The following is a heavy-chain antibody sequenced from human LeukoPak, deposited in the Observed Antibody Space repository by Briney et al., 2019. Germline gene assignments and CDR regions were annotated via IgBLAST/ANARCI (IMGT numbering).Heavy chain of an antibody. D-gene: IGHD5-12*01. J-gene: IGHJ4*02. CDR3: ARTSGYAAPLEY. Sequence: GGSLRLSCGASGFTFRSYWMHWVRQAPGKGLMWVSRINGDGSSPNYADSVKGRFTISRDNAKNTLYMQMNSLRVEDTAVYYCARTSGYAAPLEYWGQGTLVTVST. CDR2: INGDGSSP. CDR1: GFTFRSYW. V-gene: IGHV3-74*01.